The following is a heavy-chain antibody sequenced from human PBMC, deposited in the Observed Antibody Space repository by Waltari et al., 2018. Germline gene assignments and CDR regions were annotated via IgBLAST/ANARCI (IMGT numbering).Heavy chain of an antibody. V-gene: IGHV4-34*01. Sequence: QVQLQQWGAGLLKPSETLSLTCAVYGGSFSGYYWSWIRQPPGTGLEWIGEINHSGSTNYNPSLKSRVTISVDTSKNQFSLKLSSVTAADTAVYYCARASGFGGRGYYYGMDVWGQGTTVTVSS. CDR1: GGSFSGYY. CDR2: INHSGST. CDR3: ARASGFGGRGYYYGMDV. D-gene: IGHD5-12*01. J-gene: IGHJ6*02.